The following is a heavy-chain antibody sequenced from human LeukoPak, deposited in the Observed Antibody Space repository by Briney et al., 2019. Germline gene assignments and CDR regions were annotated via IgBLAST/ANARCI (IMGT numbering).Heavy chain of an antibody. CDR1: GFTFSSYA. V-gene: IGHV3-23*01. D-gene: IGHD2-2*01. Sequence: GGSLRLSCAASGFTFSSYAMSWVRQAPGKGLEWVSAISGSGGSTYYADSVEGRFTISRDNSKNTLYLQMNSLRAEDTAVYYCAKFRDIVVVPAAVDYWGQGTLVTVSS. CDR2: ISGSGGST. J-gene: IGHJ4*02. CDR3: AKFRDIVVVPAAVDY.